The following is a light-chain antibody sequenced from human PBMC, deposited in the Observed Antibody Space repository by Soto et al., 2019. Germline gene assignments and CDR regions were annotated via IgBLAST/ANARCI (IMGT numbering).Light chain of an antibody. Sequence: QSVLAQSASVSGSPGQSITISCTVTNSDFGSHNLVSWYQQHPGKVPKLLIYGATERPSGVSTRYSGSMSVNTASLTISGLQAEDEADYFCFSFAPGKTFVFGTGTKVTVL. CDR2: GAT. V-gene: IGLV2-23*01. J-gene: IGLJ1*01. CDR3: FSFAPGKTFV. CDR1: NSDFGSHNL.